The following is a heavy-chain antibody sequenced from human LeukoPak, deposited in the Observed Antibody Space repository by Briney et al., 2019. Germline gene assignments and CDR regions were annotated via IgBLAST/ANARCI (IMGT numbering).Heavy chain of an antibody. CDR1: GFTFSSYG. CDR3: ARDTYYYDSSGYYGSFDY. Sequence: GRSLRLSCAASGFTFSSYGMHWVRQAPGKGLEWVAVIWYDGSNKYYADSVKGRFTISRDNSKNTLYLQMNSLRAEDTAVYYCARDTYYYDSSGYYGSFDYWGQGTLVTVSS. J-gene: IGHJ4*02. D-gene: IGHD3-22*01. CDR2: IWYDGSNK. V-gene: IGHV3-33*01.